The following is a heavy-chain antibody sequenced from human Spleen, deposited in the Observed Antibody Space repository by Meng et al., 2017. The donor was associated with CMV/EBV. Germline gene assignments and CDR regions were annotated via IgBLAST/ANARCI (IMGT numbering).Heavy chain of an antibody. CDR2: ISGSGVVI. V-gene: IGHV3-48*03. D-gene: IGHD2-2*01. Sequence: GGSLRLSCAASGFTFDDYAMHWVRQAPGKGLEWVSYISGSGVVIYYADSVKGRFTVSRESAKNSLYLQMNSLRAEDTAVYYCARAYQLLPDYWGQGTLVTVSS. J-gene: IGHJ4*02. CDR1: GFTFDDYA. CDR3: ARAYQLLPDY.